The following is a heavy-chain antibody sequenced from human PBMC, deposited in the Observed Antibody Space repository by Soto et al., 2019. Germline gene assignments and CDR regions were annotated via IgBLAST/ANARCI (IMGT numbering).Heavy chain of an antibody. CDR1: GFNVGASA. CDR2: ISVSDAFI. CDR3: TRETVAGITGLDY. J-gene: IGHJ4*02. D-gene: IGHD1-20*01. V-gene: IGHV3-23*01. Sequence: GGSLRLSCAASGFNVGASAVNWVRQAPGKGLEWVSGISVSDAFIYYADSVRGRFSISRDASENILYLQMNSLRVDDTALYYCTRETVAGITGLDYWGPGTLVTVSS.